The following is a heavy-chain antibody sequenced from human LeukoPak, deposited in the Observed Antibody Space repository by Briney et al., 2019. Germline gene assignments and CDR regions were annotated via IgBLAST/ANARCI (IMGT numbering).Heavy chain of an antibody. D-gene: IGHD2-15*01. CDR1: GFTFSSYA. J-gene: IGHJ3*02. Sequence: GGSLRLSCAASGFTFSSYAMSWVRQAPGKGLEWVSAISGSGGSTYYADSVKGRFTISRDNSKNTLYLQMNSLRAEDTAVYYCAKDSRYCSGGSCYSFRAFDIWGQGPMVTVSS. CDR3: AKDSRYCSGGSCYSFRAFDI. V-gene: IGHV3-23*01. CDR2: ISGSGGST.